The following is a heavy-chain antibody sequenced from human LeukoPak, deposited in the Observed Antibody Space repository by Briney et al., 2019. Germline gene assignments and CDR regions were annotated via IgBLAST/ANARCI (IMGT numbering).Heavy chain of an antibody. CDR3: ARDRVGTYVDY. D-gene: IGHD1-26*01. V-gene: IGHV4-59*01. Sequence: SETLSLTCTVSGGSISSYYWSWFRQPPGKGLESIGYIYYSGSTNYNPSLKSRVTISVDTSKNQFSLKLSSVTAADTAVYYCARDRVGTYVDYWGQGTLVTVSS. J-gene: IGHJ4*02. CDR1: GGSISSYY. CDR2: IYYSGST.